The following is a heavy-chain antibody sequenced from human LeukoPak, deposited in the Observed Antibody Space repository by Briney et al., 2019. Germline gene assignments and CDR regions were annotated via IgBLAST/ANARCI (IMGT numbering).Heavy chain of an antibody. D-gene: IGHD5/OR15-5a*01. CDR2: ISSSGSTV. J-gene: IGHJ4*02. V-gene: IGHV3-48*03. CDR1: GFTFSSYA. Sequence: GGSLRLSCAASGFTFSSYAMSWVRQAPGKGLEWVSYISSSGSTVYYADSLKGRFTISRDNAKNSLYLQMNSLRAEDTAVYYCASSTITFHSFDYWGQGTLVTVSS. CDR3: ASSTITFHSFDY.